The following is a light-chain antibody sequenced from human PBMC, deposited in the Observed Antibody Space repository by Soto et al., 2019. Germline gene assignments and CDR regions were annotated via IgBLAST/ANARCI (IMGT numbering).Light chain of an antibody. V-gene: IGLV1-51*01. CDR3: GSWDSSLSDYV. CDR1: SSNIGGNS. CDR2: DDN. Sequence: QSVLTHPPSVSAAPGQKVTISCSGSSSNIGGNSVSWYQQLPGTAPKLLIYDDNKRPSGIPDRFSGSKSGTSATLGITGFQTGDEADYYCGSWDSSLSDYVFGNGTKVTVL. J-gene: IGLJ1*01.